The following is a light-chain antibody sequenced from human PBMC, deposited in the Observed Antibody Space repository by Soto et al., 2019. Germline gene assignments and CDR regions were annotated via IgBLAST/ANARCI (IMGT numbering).Light chain of an antibody. V-gene: IGKV3-15*01. CDR1: QGIGDT. J-gene: IGKJ1*01. Sequence: IVLTQSPATLSLSPGERATLSCRASQGIGDTLAWYQHKPGQTPRLLIYDTSTRATGVPTRFSGSRSGAEFTLTINSLQSEDFAVYYCQHYHNWPPLFGQGTKVDIK. CDR2: DTS. CDR3: QHYHNWPPL.